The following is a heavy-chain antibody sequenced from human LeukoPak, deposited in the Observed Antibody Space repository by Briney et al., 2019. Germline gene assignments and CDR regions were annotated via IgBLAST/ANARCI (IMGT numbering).Heavy chain of an antibody. D-gene: IGHD3-10*01. J-gene: IGHJ4*02. CDR2: INPNSGGT. Sequence: GASVKVSCKASGYTFTGYYMHWVRQAPGQGLEWMGWINPNSGGTNYAQKFQGRVTITRNTSISTAYMELSSLRSEDTAVYYCARGFLWFGERWYYFDYWGQGTLVTVSS. CDR1: GYTFTGYY. V-gene: IGHV1-2*02. CDR3: ARGFLWFGERWYYFDY.